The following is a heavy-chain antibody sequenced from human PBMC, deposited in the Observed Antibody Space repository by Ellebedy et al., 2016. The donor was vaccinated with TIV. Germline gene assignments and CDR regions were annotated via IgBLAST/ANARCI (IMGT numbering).Heavy chain of an antibody. CDR3: ARELTGYYVGY. CDR1: GFTFASYD. V-gene: IGHV3-23*01. CDR2: ISDTGTTM. D-gene: IGHD3-9*01. Sequence: GESLKISCAASGFTFASYDMSWVRQAPGKGLEWVSAISDTGTTMYYADSVRGRFTISRDNSKNTLYLQMNSLRAEDTAVYYCARELTGYYVGYWGQGTLVTVSS. J-gene: IGHJ4*02.